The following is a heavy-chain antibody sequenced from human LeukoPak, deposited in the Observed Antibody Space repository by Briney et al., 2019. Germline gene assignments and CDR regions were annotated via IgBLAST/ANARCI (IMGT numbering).Heavy chain of an antibody. CDR2: ISSSSSTI. CDR3: ARASPYYYGSGRGFDP. J-gene: IGHJ5*02. Sequence: PGGSLRLSCAASGFTFSSYSMNWVRQAPGKGLEWVSYISSSSSTIYYADSVKGRFTISRDNAKNSLYLQMNSLRAEDTAVYYCARASPYYYGSGRGFDPWGQGTLVTVSS. V-gene: IGHV3-48*04. CDR1: GFTFSSYS. D-gene: IGHD3-10*01.